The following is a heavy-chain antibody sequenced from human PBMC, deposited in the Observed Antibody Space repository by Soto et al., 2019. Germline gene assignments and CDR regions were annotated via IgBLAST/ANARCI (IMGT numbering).Heavy chain of an antibody. V-gene: IGHV3-74*01. Sequence: PGGALRLSCGASGISVKGNWMHWVRQYPGKGLVWLSGFGGDENCRDYADSVRGRFTISRDIAKNTIYLQMNSLRAEDTAVYSCGKGKELGVVRYGLDAWGQGTTVTVSS. CDR3: GKGKELGVVRYGLDA. J-gene: IGHJ6*02. D-gene: IGHD3-3*01. CDR1: GISVKGNW. CDR2: FGGDENCR.